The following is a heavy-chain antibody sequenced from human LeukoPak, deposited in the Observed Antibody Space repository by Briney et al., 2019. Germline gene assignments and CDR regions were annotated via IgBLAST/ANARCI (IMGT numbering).Heavy chain of an antibody. Sequence: SVKVSCKASGGTFSSYAISWVRQAPGQGLEWMGGIIPIFGTANYAQKFQGRVTITADKSTSTAYMELSSLRSEDTAVYYCARSVSGSYLFDYWGQGTLVTVSS. CDR3: ARSVSGSYLFDY. D-gene: IGHD1-26*01. J-gene: IGHJ4*02. V-gene: IGHV1-69*06. CDR1: GGTFSSYA. CDR2: IIPIFGTA.